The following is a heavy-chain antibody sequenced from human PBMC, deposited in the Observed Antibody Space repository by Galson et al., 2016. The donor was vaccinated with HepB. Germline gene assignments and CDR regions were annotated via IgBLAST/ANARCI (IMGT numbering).Heavy chain of an antibody. CDR2: INRGGTT. J-gene: IGHJ3*02. V-gene: IGHV4-34*01. D-gene: IGHD1-26*01. Sequence: SETLSLTCAVYGGSFSGYYWSWIRQSPGKGLEWIGEINRGGTTNYNPSLKSRVTNSVDTSKNQFSLNLTSVTAEDTAVYYCARGFSSFGSGSYNAFGIWGQGPMVTVSS. CDR1: GGSFSGYY. CDR3: ARGFSSFGSGSYNAFGI.